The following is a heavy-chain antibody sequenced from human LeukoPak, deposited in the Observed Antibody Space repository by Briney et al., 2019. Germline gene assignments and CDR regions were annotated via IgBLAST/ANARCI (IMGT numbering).Heavy chain of an antibody. J-gene: IGHJ6*03. Sequence: SVKVPCKASGGTFSSYTISWVRQAPGQGLEWMGRIIPILGIANYAQKFQGRVTITADKSTSTAYMELSSLRSEDTAVYYCASVGCSSTSCHGEYYYYMDVWGKGTTVTVSS. CDR2: IIPILGIA. D-gene: IGHD2-2*01. CDR1: GGTFSSYT. CDR3: ASVGCSSTSCHGEYYYYMDV. V-gene: IGHV1-69*02.